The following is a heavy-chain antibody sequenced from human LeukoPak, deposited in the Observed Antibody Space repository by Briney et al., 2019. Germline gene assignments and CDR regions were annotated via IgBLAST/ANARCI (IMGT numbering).Heavy chain of an antibody. J-gene: IGHJ4*02. Sequence: SETLSLTCTVSGGSISSFYWSWIRQPPGKGLEWIGYIYYSGSTNYNPSLKSRVTISVDTSKNQFSLKLSSVTAADTAVYYCARDIDGFDYWGQGTLVTVSS. CDR2: IYYSGST. CDR3: ARDIDGFDY. V-gene: IGHV4-59*01. CDR1: GGSISSFY. D-gene: IGHD2-15*01.